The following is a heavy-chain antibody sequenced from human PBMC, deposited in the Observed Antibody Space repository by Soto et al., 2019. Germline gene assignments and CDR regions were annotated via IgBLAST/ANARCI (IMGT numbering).Heavy chain of an antibody. J-gene: IGHJ3*02. Sequence: SVKVSCKASGGTFSSYAISWVRQAPGQGLEWMGWLIPIFGTANYAQKFQGRVTITAAKSTTTAYMELSSLRSEDTAVYYCARQQPNTYGTGSYYILRDAFDIWG. CDR1: GGTFSSYA. V-gene: IGHV1-69*06. CDR3: ARQQPNTYGTGSYYILRDAFDI. D-gene: IGHD3-10*01. CDR2: LIPIFGTA.